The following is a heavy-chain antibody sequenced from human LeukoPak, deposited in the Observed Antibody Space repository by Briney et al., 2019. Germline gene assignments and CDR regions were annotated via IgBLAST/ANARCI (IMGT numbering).Heavy chain of an antibody. Sequence: GGSLRLSCTASGFTFTNFAMSWVRLTPGKGLEWVSLISASGGSTHYADSVNGRFTASRDNSKNTVYLQLKSLRAEDTAIYYCAKDHFNYTITWGRADAGYWGQGTLVTVSS. V-gene: IGHV3-23*01. CDR1: GFTFTNFA. CDR3: AKDHFNYTITWGRADAGY. D-gene: IGHD2-2*02. J-gene: IGHJ4*02. CDR2: ISASGGST.